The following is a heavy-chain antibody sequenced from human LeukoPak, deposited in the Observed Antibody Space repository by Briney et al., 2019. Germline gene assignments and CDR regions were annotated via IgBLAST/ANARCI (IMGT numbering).Heavy chain of an antibody. CDR1: GYTFTGYY. Sequence: GASVKVSCKASGYTFTGYYMHWVRQAPGQGLEWMGWINPNSGGTNYAQKFQGRVTMTRDTSISTAYMELSRLRSDDTAVYYCATYLDYSNSTFDYWGQGTLVTVSS. CDR3: ATYLDYSNSTFDY. V-gene: IGHV1-2*02. CDR2: INPNSGGT. D-gene: IGHD4-11*01. J-gene: IGHJ4*02.